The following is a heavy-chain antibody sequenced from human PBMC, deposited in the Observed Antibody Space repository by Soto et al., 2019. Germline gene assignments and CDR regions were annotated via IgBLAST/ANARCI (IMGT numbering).Heavy chain of an antibody. CDR1: GGSISSGGYS. D-gene: IGHD2-15*01. V-gene: IGHV4-30-2*01. Sequence: SETLSLTCAVSGGSISSGGYSWSWIRQPPGKSPEWIVYIDHSGSTYYNPSLKNRVTISVDRSKNQFSLTLSSVTAADKAVYNFARGQVIADQHWEQGTLVTVSA. J-gene: IGHJ4*02. CDR2: IDHSGST. CDR3: ARGQVIADQH.